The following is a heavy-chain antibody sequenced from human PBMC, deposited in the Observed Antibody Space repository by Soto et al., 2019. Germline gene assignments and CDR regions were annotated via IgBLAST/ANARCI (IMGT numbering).Heavy chain of an antibody. D-gene: IGHD2-2*02. V-gene: IGHV3-53*01. CDR1: GFTVSSNY. CDR3: ARSTLGYCSSTSCYTASTTGTYFDY. J-gene: IGHJ4*02. CDR2: IYSGGST. Sequence: PGGSLRLSCGASGFTVSSNYMSWVRQAPGKGLEWVSVIYSGGSTYYADSVKGRFTISRDNSKNTLYLQMNSLRAEDTAVYYCARSTLGYCSSTSCYTASTTGTYFDYWGQGTLVTVSS.